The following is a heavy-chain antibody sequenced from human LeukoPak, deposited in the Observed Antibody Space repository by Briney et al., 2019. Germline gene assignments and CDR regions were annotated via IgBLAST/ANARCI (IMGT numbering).Heavy chain of an antibody. V-gene: IGHV3-21*01. CDR3: ARGVVVAATRPYGMDV. J-gene: IGHJ6*02. CDR2: ISSSSSYI. Sequence: GGSLRLSCAASGFTFSSYSMNWVRQAPGKGLEWVSSISSSSSYIYYADSVKGRFTISRDNAKNSLYLQMNSLRAEDTAVYYCARGVVVAATRPYGMDVWGQGTTVTVSS. D-gene: IGHD2-15*01. CDR1: GFTFSSYS.